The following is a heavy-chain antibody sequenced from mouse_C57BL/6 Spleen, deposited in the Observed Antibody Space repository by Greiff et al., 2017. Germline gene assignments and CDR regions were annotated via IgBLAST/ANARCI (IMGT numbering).Heavy chain of an antibody. CDR1: GFTFSSYA. D-gene: IGHD1-1*01. CDR2: ISDGGSYT. V-gene: IGHV5-4*03. Sequence: EVMLVESGGGLVKPGGSLKLSCAASGFTFSSYAMSWVRQTPEKRLEWVATISDGGSYTYYPDNVKGRFTISRDNAKNNLYLQMSHLTSEDTAMYYCARQNYEDFDYWGQGTTLTVSS. CDR3: ARQNYEDFDY. J-gene: IGHJ2*01.